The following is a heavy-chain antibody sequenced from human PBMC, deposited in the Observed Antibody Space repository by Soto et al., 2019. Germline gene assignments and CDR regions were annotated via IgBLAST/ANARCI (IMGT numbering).Heavy chain of an antibody. Sequence: ASVKVSCKASGYTFTSYYMHWVRQAPGQGLEWMGIINPSGGSTSYAQKFQGRVTMTRDTSTSTVYMELSSLRSEDTAVYYCASLGIAAGYIDAFDIWGQGAMVTVSS. J-gene: IGHJ3*02. CDR2: INPSGGST. V-gene: IGHV1-46*01. CDR3: ASLGIAAGYIDAFDI. CDR1: GYTFTSYY. D-gene: IGHD6-13*01.